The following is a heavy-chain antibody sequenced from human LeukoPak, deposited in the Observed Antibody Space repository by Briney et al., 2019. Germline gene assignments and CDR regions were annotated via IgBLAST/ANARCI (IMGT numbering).Heavy chain of an antibody. V-gene: IGHV4-59*01. J-gene: IGHJ4*02. CDR2: IYYSGST. CDR3: ARDTYDSSGYSFDY. D-gene: IGHD3-22*01. Sequence: SETLSLTCTVSGGSISSYYWSWIRQPPGKGLEWIGYIYYSGSTNYNPSLKSRVTISVDTSKNQFSLKLSSVTAADTAVYYCARDTYDSSGYSFDYWGQGTLVTVSS. CDR1: GGSISSYY.